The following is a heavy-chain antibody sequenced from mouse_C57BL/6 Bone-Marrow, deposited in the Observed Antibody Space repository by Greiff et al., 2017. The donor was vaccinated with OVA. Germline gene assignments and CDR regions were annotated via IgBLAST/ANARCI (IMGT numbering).Heavy chain of an antibody. D-gene: IGHD5-1*01. CDR1: GYTFTSYG. CDR2: IYPRSGNT. Sequence: VKLLESGAELARPGASVKLSCKASGYTFTSYGISWVKQRTGQGLEWIGEIYPRSGNTYYNEKFKGKATLTADKSSSTAYMELRSLTSEDSAVYFCARDLPYWYFDVWGTGTTVTVSS. V-gene: IGHV1-81*01. J-gene: IGHJ1*03. CDR3: ARDLPYWYFDV.